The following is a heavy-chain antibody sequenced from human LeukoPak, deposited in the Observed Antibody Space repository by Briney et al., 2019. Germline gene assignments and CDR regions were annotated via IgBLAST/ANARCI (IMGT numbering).Heavy chain of an antibody. V-gene: IGHV4-4*07. CDR3: ARGAPSDY. J-gene: IGHJ4*02. CDR1: GGSISGGSISSYY. CDR2: IYTSGTT. Sequence: SETLSLTCSVSGGSISGGSISSYYWSWVRQPAGKGLEWIGRIYTSGTTNYNPSLKSRVTMSVDTSKNQFSLRLNSVTAADTASYYCARGAPSDYWGQGTLVTVSS.